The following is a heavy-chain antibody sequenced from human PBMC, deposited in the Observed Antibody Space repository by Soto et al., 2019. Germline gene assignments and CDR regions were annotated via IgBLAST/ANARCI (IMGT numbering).Heavy chain of an antibody. CDR1: GFTFNDYS. CDR2: ISSSGTYM. D-gene: IGHD3-10*01. Sequence: GGSLRLSCEASGFTFNDYSMDWVRQAPEKGLEWVSSISSSGTYMYYADSVKGRFAISRDNANNVMYLQMDTLRAEDTAVYYCVRAGHVFDVHYYGMDLWGQGTTVTVSS. V-gene: IGHV3-21*01. CDR3: VRAGHVFDVHYYGMDL. J-gene: IGHJ6*02.